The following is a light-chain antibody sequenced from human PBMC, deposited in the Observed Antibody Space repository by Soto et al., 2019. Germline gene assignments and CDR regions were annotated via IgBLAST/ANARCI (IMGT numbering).Light chain of an antibody. CDR1: QSISSW. CDR2: DAS. CDR3: QQYNSYPWT. Sequence: DIQLTQATSFLSASAGDRVTITCRASQSISSWLAWYQQKPGKAPKLLIYDASSLESGVPSRFSGSGSGTEFTLTISSLQPDDFATYYCQQYNSYPWTFGQGTKVDI. V-gene: IGKV1-5*01. J-gene: IGKJ1*01.